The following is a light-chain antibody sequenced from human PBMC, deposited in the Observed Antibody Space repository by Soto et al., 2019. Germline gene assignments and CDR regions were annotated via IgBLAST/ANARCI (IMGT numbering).Light chain of an antibody. Sequence: DIQMTQSPSSLSAPVGDRVTITCRASQSISSYLNWYQQKPGKAPKLLIYAASSLQSGDPSRFSGSGSATYFTLTISSLQPEDFATYYCQQSYSSPYTFGQGTKLEIK. CDR1: QSISSY. CDR3: QQSYSSPYT. CDR2: AAS. V-gene: IGKV1-39*01. J-gene: IGKJ2*01.